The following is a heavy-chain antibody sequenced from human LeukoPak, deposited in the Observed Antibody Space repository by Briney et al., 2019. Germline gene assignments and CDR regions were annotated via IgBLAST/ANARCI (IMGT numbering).Heavy chain of an antibody. CDR2: IWYDGSKT. D-gene: IGHD3-10*01. Sequence: GGSLRLSCAASGLNFNNYGMSWVRQAPGKGLEWVASIWYDGSKTEYADSVKGRFTVSRDNSKKTLFLQMNSLRVEDTAVYYCAGSQWSFGGKFDYWGQETLVTVSS. CDR3: AGSQWSFGGKFDY. CDR1: GLNFNNYG. J-gene: IGHJ4*02. V-gene: IGHV3-33*01.